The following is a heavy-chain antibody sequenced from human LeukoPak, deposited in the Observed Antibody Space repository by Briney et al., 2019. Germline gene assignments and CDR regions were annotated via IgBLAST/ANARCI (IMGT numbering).Heavy chain of an antibody. CDR2: ISGSGGST. D-gene: IGHD4-17*01. CDR1: GFTFSSYA. CDR3: AKDRRGYGDYGYFQH. Sequence: GKSLRLSCAASGFTFSSYAMSWVRQAPGKGLEWVSAISGSGGSTYYADSVKGRFTISRDNSKNTLYLQMNSLRAEDTAVYYCAKDRRGYGDYGYFQHWGQGTLVTVSS. J-gene: IGHJ1*01. V-gene: IGHV3-23*01.